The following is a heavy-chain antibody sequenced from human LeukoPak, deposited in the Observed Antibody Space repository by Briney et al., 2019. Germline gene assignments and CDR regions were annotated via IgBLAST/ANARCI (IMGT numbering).Heavy chain of an antibody. CDR1: GYTFTSYD. CDR2: MNPNSGNT. D-gene: IGHD6-19*01. CDR3: ARYYSGWYYFDY. V-gene: IGHV1-8*01. Sequence: SVKVSCKASGYTFTSYDINWVRQATGQGLEWMGWMNPNSGNTGYAQKFQGRVTMTRNTSISTAYMELSSLRSEDTAVYYCARYYSGWYYFDYWGQGTLVTVSS. J-gene: IGHJ4*02.